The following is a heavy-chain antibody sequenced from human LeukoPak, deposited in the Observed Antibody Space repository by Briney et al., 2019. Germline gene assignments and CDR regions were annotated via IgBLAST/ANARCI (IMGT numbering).Heavy chain of an antibody. CDR3: ARDHLRGSYLRGNSGFDY. D-gene: IGHD1-26*01. CDR2: INPSGGST. CDR1: GYTFTSYD. V-gene: IGHV1-46*01. Sequence: ASVKVSFTASGYTFTSYDMHWVRQAPGQGLEWMGIINPSGGSTSYAQKFQGRVTMTRDMSTSTVYMELSSLRSEDTAVYYCARDHLRGSYLRGNSGFDYWGQGTLVTVSS. J-gene: IGHJ4*02.